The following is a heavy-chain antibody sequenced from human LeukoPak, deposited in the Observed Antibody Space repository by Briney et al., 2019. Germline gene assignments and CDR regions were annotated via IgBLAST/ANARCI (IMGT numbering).Heavy chain of an antibody. CDR1: GIKFGDYG. CDR2: ISDSGEIT. Sequence: GGSLRLSCAASGIKFGDYGMSWVRRAPGKGLEWVSGISDSGEITFYADSVKGRFTISRDNSNNTLHLQMVSLRAEDSAVYYCAMDPNGDYLGAFDFWGQGTLVAVSS. D-gene: IGHD4-17*01. J-gene: IGHJ3*01. V-gene: IGHV3-23*01. CDR3: AMDPNGDYLGAFDF.